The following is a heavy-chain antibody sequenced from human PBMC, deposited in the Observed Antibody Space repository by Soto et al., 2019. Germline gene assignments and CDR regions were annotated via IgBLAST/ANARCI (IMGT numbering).Heavy chain of an antibody. V-gene: IGHV3-23*01. D-gene: IGHD3-10*01. CDR2: ISGSGGST. J-gene: IGHJ4*02. CDR3: AKDLNRYYGSGSYYDY. Sequence: QPAGSLRLSCASSGFTFSSYAMSWVRQAPGKGLEWVSAISGSGGSTYYADSVKGRFTISRDNSKNTLYLQMNSLRAEDTAVYYCAKDLNRYYGSGSYYDYWGQGTLVTVSS. CDR1: GFTFSSYA.